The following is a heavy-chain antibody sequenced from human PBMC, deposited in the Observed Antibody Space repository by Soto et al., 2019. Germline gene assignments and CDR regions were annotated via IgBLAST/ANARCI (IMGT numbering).Heavy chain of an antibody. D-gene: IGHD3-3*01. V-gene: IGHV3-15*01. Sequence: PVGTRRLACVASGFTFSDTLMNWVRQARGKGLDSLGRIKSESDGGTVDYVAPAKGRFTISRDNSKDTLYLHMNSLKTEDTDIYYCARNSLILEGLLTSNHYGLDVWGQGTTVTVCS. CDR1: GFTFSDTL. CDR3: ARNSLILEGLLTSNHYGLDV. CDR2: IKSESDGGTV. J-gene: IGHJ6*02.